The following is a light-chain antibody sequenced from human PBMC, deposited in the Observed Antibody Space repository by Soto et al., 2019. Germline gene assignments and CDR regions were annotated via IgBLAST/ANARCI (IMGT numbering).Light chain of an antibody. CDR2: DAS. J-gene: IGKJ4*01. CDR1: QSVGRY. V-gene: IGKV3-11*01. CDR3: QQRSNWPVT. Sequence: EIVLTQSPDTLSLSPGERATLSCRASQSVGRYLTWYQQKPGQAPRLLIYDASKRATGIPARFSASGSGADFTLTISSLEPEDFALYFCQQRSNWPVTFGRGTKVEIK.